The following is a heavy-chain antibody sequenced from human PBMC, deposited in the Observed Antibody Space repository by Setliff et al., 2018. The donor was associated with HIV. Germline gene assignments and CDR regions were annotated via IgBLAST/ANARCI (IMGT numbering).Heavy chain of an antibody. CDR1: GLSFSSAW. V-gene: IGHV3-15*01. J-gene: IGHJ4*02. CDR3: TTGPESSYGYRKDY. CDR2: IKSKAGGETA. Sequence: PGGSLRLSCVASGLSFSSAWMGWVRQAPGKGLEWVGRIKSKAGGETADYAAPVKGRFTISRDDSRNTVFLQMNSLKTEDTAVYYCTTGPESSYGYRKDYWGQGTLVTVSS. D-gene: IGHD5-18*01.